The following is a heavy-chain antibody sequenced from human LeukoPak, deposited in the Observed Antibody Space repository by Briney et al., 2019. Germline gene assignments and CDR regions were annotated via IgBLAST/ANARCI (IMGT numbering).Heavy chain of an antibody. CDR3: ARGGDNDYGDQYFDY. D-gene: IGHD4-17*01. V-gene: IGHV4-39*07. CDR2: ICYSGNT. Sequence: SETLSLTCTVSGGSISSSSYYWGWIRQPPGKGLEWIGRICYSGNTYYNPSLKSRVTISVDTSKNQFSLKLSSVTAADTAVYYCARGGDNDYGDQYFDYWGQGTLVTVSS. CDR1: GGSISSSSYY. J-gene: IGHJ4*02.